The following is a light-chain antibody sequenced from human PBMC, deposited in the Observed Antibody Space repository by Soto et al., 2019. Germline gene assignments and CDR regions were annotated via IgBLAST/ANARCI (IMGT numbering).Light chain of an antibody. J-gene: IGLJ2*01. CDR1: SGHRSYA. CDR2: LNSDGSH. CDR3: QTWGTGPRVV. Sequence: QLVLTQSPSASASLGASVKLTCTLSSGHRSYAIAWHQQQPEKGPRYLMKLNSDGSHSKGDGIPDRFSGSSSGAERYLTISSLQSEDEADYYCQTWGTGPRVVFGGGTKVTVL. V-gene: IGLV4-69*01.